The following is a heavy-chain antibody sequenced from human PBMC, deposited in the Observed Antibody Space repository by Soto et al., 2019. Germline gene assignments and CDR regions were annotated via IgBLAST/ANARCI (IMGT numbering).Heavy chain of an antibody. CDR2: IKQDGSEK. Sequence: GGSLRLSCAASGFTFSSYWMSWVRQAPGKGLEWVANIKQDGSEKYYVDSVKGRFTISRDNAKNSQYLQMNSLRAEDTAVYYCARAGRGSSWYFDYWGQGTLVTVSS. J-gene: IGHJ4*02. CDR1: GFTFSSYW. D-gene: IGHD6-13*01. CDR3: ARAGRGSSWYFDY. V-gene: IGHV3-7*03.